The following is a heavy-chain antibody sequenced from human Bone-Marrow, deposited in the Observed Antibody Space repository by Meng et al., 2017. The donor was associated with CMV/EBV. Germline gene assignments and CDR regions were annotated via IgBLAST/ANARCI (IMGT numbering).Heavy chain of an antibody. CDR2: ISWNSGSI. CDR1: GFTFDDYA. D-gene: IGHD6-6*01. Sequence: GGSLRLSCAASGFTFDDYAMHWVRQAPGKGLEWVSGISWNSGSIGYADSVKGRFTISRDNAKNSLYLQMNSLRAEDTAVYYCARATEYSSSPGDYWGQGTLVTVSS. V-gene: IGHV3-9*01. CDR3: ARATEYSSSPGDY. J-gene: IGHJ4*02.